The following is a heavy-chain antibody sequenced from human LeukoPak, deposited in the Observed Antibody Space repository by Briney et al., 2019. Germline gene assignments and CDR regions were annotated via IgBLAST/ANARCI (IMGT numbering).Heavy chain of an antibody. Sequence: SETLSLTCTVSGGSINSYYWSWIRQPPGEGLEWIGFFSYSGSANYNPSLKSRVTISVDTSKNQFSLSLTSVTAADTAVYYCARPVGSSWLDAFDIWGQGTMVTVSS. D-gene: IGHD6-13*01. V-gene: IGHV4-59*08. CDR1: GGSINSYY. CDR2: FSYSGSA. CDR3: ARPVGSSWLDAFDI. J-gene: IGHJ3*02.